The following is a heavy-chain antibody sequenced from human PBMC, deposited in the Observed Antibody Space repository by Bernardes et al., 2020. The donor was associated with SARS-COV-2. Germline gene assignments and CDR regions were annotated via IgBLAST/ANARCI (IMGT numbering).Heavy chain of an antibody. D-gene: IGHD1-26*01. V-gene: IGHV1-18*01. Sequence: ASVKVSCKASGYTFTSYGISWVRQAPGQGLEWMGWISGDDGNTNYAQKFHGRVTMTTDTSISTAYMELSRLTSDDTAVYYCARDLDRLYSGSRTDAFDIWGQGTMVTVSS. J-gene: IGHJ3*02. CDR3: ARDLDRLYSGSRTDAFDI. CDR1: GYTFTSYG. CDR2: ISGDDGNT.